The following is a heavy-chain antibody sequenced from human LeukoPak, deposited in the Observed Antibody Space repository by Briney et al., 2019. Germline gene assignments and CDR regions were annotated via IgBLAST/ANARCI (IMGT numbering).Heavy chain of an antibody. CDR3: ARACSSTSCYRN. J-gene: IGHJ4*02. CDR2: INPNSGGT. Sequence: ASVKVSCKASGYTFTGHYMHWVRQAPGQGLEWMGWINPNSGGTNYAQKFQGRVTMTRDTSISTAYMELSRLRSDDTAVYYCARACSSTSCYRNWGQGTLVTVSS. CDR1: GYTFTGHY. V-gene: IGHV1-2*02. D-gene: IGHD2-2*02.